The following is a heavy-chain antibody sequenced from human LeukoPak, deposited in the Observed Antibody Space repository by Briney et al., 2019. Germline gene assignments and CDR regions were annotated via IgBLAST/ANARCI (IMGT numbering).Heavy chain of an antibody. CDR2: LHSDGTK. D-gene: IGHD2-2*01. CDR3: AGRRRDAAAYDH. Sequence: GESLRLSCTASGFTVNTNYMSWVRLAPEKGLEWVSLLHSDGTKYYAASVKYRFTISTDNSRNTLYLQMNSLRVEDTAVYYCAGRRRDAAAYDHWGQGTLVTVSS. V-gene: IGHV3-66*01. J-gene: IGHJ4*02. CDR1: GFTVNTNY.